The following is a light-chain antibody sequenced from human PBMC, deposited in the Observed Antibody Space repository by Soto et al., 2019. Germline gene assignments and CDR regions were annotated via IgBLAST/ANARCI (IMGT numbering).Light chain of an antibody. CDR3: CSYAHGSIYV. V-gene: IGLV2-14*01. CDR2: GVA. J-gene: IGLJ1*01. CDR1: GGDIGFYNY. Sequence: QSVLTQPASVSGSPGQSITISCTGTGGDIGFYNYVSWYQQHPGKAPKLLIYGVANRPSGVSARFSGSKSGSTASLTISGLQAEDEADYYCCSYAHGSIYVFGTGTKVTVL.